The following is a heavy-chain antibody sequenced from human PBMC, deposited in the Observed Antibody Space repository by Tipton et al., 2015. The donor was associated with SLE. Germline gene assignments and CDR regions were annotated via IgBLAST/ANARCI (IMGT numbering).Heavy chain of an antibody. CDR2: ISTGSSYI. J-gene: IGHJ4*02. CDR1: GFTFSSYA. Sequence: GSLRLSYAASGFTFSSYAMSWVRQAPGKGLEWVSSISTGSSYIHYADSVKGRFTISRDNAKNSLYLHMNSLRAEDTAVYYCARGPQDYGGNLGYWGQGTLVTVSS. V-gene: IGHV3-21*03. D-gene: IGHD4-23*01. CDR3: ARGPQDYGGNLGY.